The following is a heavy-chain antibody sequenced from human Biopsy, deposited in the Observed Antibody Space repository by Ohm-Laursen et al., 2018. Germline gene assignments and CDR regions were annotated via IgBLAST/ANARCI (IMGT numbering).Heavy chain of an antibody. V-gene: IGHV4-39*01. CDR1: DGSINSNDYY. Sequence: TLSLTCIVSDGSINSNDYYWGWIRQAPGKGLKGLGGAHYNGATYNNPPLTIRATISFDTSKNQFFLKLRSGTAADTAVYYCARPLRGGEYEGFDLWGPGTMVSVSP. CDR2: AHYNGAT. CDR3: ARPLRGGEYEGFDL. J-gene: IGHJ3*01. D-gene: IGHD4-17*01.